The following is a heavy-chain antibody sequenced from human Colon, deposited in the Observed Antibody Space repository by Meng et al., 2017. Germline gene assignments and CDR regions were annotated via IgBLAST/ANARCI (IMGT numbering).Heavy chain of an antibody. J-gene: IGHJ4*02. D-gene: IGHD3-10*01. CDR2: INAGNGNT. Sequence: ASVKVSCKASGYIFTSYAIHWVRQAPGQRLEWMGWINAGNGNTKFSQKFQGRVTITRDTSASTAYMELSNLRSEDTAVYYRAKSGEGLWFGESSHLDYWGQGTLVTVSS. CDR1: GYIFTSYA. CDR3: AKSGEGLWFGESSHLDY. V-gene: IGHV1-3*01.